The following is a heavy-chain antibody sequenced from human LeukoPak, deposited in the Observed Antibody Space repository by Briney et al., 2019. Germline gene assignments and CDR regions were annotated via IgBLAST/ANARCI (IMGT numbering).Heavy chain of an antibody. V-gene: IGHV1-69*04. CDR2: IIPILGIA. Sequence: GSSVKVSCKASGGTFSSYAISWVRQAPGQGLEWMGRIIPILGIANYAQKFQGRVTITADKSTSTAYMGLSSLRSEDTAVYYCAREYSSSWSFDYWGQGTLVTVSS. CDR3: AREYSSSWSFDY. CDR1: GGTFSSYA. D-gene: IGHD6-13*01. J-gene: IGHJ4*02.